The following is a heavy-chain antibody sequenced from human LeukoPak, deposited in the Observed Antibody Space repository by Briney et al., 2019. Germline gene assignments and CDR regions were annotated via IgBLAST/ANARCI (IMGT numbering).Heavy chain of an antibody. D-gene: IGHD5-12*01. CDR1: GFTFSSCI. CDR3: AREGGFGAIYSGYGIGDY. J-gene: IGHJ4*02. Sequence: PGRSLRLSCAASGFTFSSCIMHWVRQAPGKGLEWVAVISNDGSSKYYGDSVKGRFTISRDNSKNTLYLQMNSLRPEDTAVYYCAREGGFGAIYSGYGIGDYWGQGTLVTVSS. V-gene: IGHV3-30-3*01. CDR2: ISNDGSSK.